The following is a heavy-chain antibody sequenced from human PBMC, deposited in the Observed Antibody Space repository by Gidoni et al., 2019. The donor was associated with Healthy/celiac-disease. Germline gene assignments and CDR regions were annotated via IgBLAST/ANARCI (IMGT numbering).Heavy chain of an antibody. CDR1: GGSVGSGSYY. CDR2: IYYSGST. J-gene: IGHJ5*02. Sequence: QVQLQESGPGLVTPSETLSLTCTVSGGSVGSGSYYWSWLRQPPGKGLEWIGYIYYSGSTNYNPSLKSRVTISVDTSKNQFSLKLSSVTAADTAVYYCARARQWLVRTNWFDPWGQGTLVTVSS. CDR3: ARARQWLVRTNWFDP. V-gene: IGHV4-61*01. D-gene: IGHD6-19*01.